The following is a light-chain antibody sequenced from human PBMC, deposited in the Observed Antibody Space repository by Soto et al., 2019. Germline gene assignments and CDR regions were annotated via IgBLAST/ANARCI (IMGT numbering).Light chain of an antibody. CDR2: DVS. V-gene: IGLV2-14*03. Sequence: QSVLTQPASVSGSPGQSIAISCTGTSSDVDGYNYVSWYQHHPGKAPKLMIYDVSSRPSGVSNRFSGSKSGNTASLTISGLQAEDEADYYYISYTTISTYVFGTGTKVTVL. CDR3: ISYTTISTYV. CDR1: SSDVDGYNY. J-gene: IGLJ1*01.